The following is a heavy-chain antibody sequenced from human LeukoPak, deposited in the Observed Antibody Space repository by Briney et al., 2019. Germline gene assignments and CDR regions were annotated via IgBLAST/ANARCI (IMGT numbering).Heavy chain of an antibody. CDR2: IYTGGSA. J-gene: IGHJ4*02. V-gene: IGHV3-23*01. CDR3: AKGLGTNYGGYCTGGSCPVF. CDR1: GFTFSSYA. Sequence: GGSLRLSCAASGFTFSSYAMSWVRQAPGKGLEWVSDIYTGGSAYFTDSVKGRFTISRDYSDNTVFLQMNSLRVEDTAVYYCAKGLGTNYGGYCTGGSCPVFWGQGTLVTVSS. D-gene: IGHD2-15*01.